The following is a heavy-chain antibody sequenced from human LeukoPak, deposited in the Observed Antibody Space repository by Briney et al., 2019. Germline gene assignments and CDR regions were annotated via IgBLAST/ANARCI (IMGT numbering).Heavy chain of an antibody. J-gene: IGHJ5*02. CDR1: GGTFSSYA. D-gene: IGHD3-3*01. V-gene: IGHV1-69*13. Sequence: SVKVSCRASGGTFSSYAISWVRQAPGQGLEWMGGIIPIFGTANYAQKFQGRVTITADESTSTAYMELSSLRSEDTAVYYCASRRVDTDDFGVVTLERDWFDPWGQGTLVTVSS. CDR3: ASRRVDTDDFGVVTLERDWFDP. CDR2: IIPIFGTA.